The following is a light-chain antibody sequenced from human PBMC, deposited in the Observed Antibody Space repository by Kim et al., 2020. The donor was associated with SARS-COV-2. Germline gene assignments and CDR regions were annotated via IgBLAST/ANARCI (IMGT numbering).Light chain of an antibody. CDR1: KLGEKY. CDR3: QTWDSITVV. V-gene: IGLV3-1*01. J-gene: IGLJ2*01. CDR2: QDT. Sequence: SYELTQPPSVSVSPGQTASITCSGDKLGEKYACWYQQKPGQSPVLVIYQDTKRPSGIPERFSGTKSGNTATLTISGTQAMDEGDYYCQTWDSITVVFGGG.